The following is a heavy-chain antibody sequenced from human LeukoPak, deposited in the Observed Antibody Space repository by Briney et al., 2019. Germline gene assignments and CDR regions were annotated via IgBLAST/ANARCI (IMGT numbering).Heavy chain of an antibody. CDR2: INAGNGNT. J-gene: IGHJ4*02. CDR3: ARELHTPGQRNPYDYVWGSLDY. D-gene: IGHD3-16*01. CDR1: GYTFTSYA. V-gene: IGHV1-3*01. Sequence: ASVKVSCKASGYTFTSYAMHWLRQAPGQRLEWMGWINAGNGNTKYSQKFQGRVTITRDTSASTAYMELSSLRSEDTAVYYCARELHTPGQRNPYDYVWGSLDYWGQGTLVTVSS.